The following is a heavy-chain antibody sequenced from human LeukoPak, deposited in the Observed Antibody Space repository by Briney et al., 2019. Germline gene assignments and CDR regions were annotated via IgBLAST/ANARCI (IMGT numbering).Heavy chain of an antibody. J-gene: IGHJ4*02. Sequence: PGGSLRLSCVASGFIVSNNYMSWVRQAPEKGLEFVSGIYENGGTTYYADSVKGRFSISRDNSKNTLYLQMDSLRGEDTAVYYCAKDGGLWVSAHWGDSWGRGTLVTVSS. V-gene: IGHV3-53*01. D-gene: IGHD7-27*01. CDR2: IYENGGTT. CDR3: AKDGGLWVSAHWGDS. CDR1: GFIVSNNY.